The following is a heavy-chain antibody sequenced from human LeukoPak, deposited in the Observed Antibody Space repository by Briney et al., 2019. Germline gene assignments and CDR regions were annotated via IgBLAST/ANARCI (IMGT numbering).Heavy chain of an antibody. D-gene: IGHD3-9*01. J-gene: IGHJ4*02. V-gene: IGHV4-59*01. CDR2: IYYNKRT. CDR1: GGSISSYY. Sequence: SETLSLTCSVSGGSISSYYWSWIRQPPGKGLEWIGYIYYNKRTNSNPSLKSRVTLSVDTSRNEFSLKLTSMTAADTAVYFCARSPQYFDSLLDGDSRYYFDYWGQGTLVTVSS. CDR3: ARSPQYFDSLLDGDSRYYFDY.